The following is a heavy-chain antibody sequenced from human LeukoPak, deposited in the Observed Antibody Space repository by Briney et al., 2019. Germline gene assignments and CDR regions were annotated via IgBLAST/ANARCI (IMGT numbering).Heavy chain of an antibody. J-gene: IGHJ3*02. CDR3: AREGLADRRGGFDI. V-gene: IGHV3-23*01. CDR2: ISGSGART. D-gene: IGHD6-6*01. CDR1: GFTLSSYG. Sequence: AGSLRLSCAASGFTLSSYGMSWVRPLPGKGVGGVSTISGSGARTYYADSVKGRFTISRDNSKNTMYMQMNSLRAEDTAVYYCAREGLADRRGGFDIWGQGTVVTVSS.